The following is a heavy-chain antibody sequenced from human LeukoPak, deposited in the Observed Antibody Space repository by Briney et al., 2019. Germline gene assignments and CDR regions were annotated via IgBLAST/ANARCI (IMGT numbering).Heavy chain of an antibody. Sequence: SETLSLTCTVSGGSVSSSSYYWGWIRQPPGKGLEWIGGIYYSGSTYYNPSLKSRVTISVDTSKNQFSLKLSSVTAADTAVYYCARRGSSGWYDAFDIWGQGTMVTVSS. CDR3: ARRGSSGWYDAFDI. CDR2: IYYSGST. CDR1: GGSVSSSSYY. J-gene: IGHJ3*02. D-gene: IGHD6-19*01. V-gene: IGHV4-39*01.